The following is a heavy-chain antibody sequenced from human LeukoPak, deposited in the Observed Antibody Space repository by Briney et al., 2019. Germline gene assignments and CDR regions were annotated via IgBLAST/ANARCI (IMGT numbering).Heavy chain of an antibody. CDR2: ISGSGGST. Sequence: AGGSLRLSCAASGFTFSSYAMSWVRQAPGKGLEWVSAISGSGGSTYYADSVKGRFTISRDNSKNTLYLQMNSLRAEDTAVYYCAKAVTSCSGGSRLLRGLFDYWGQGTLVTVSS. V-gene: IGHV3-23*01. CDR3: AKAVTSCSGGSRLLRGLFDY. D-gene: IGHD2-15*01. J-gene: IGHJ4*02. CDR1: GFTFSSYA.